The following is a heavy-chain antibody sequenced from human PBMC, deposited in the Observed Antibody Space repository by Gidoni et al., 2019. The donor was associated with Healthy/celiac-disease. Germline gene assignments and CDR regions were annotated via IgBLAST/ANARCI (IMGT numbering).Heavy chain of an antibody. CDR3: ARRLRGGGRVDY. Sequence: QVQLQQWGAGLLNPSETLSLTCPVYGWSFSGYYWRWIRQPPGKGLEWIGEINHSGSTNDNPSLKSRGTISVETSKNQYSLKLSSVTAAETAVYYCARRLRGGGRVDYWGQGTLVTVSS. V-gene: IGHV4-34*01. CDR1: GWSFSGYY. D-gene: IGHD3-16*01. J-gene: IGHJ4*02. CDR2: INHSGST.